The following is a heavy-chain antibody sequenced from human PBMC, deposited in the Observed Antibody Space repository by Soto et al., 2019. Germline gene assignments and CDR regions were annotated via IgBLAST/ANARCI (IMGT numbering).Heavy chain of an antibody. J-gene: IGHJ3*02. Sequence: SVKVSCKASGGTFSSYAISWVRQAPGQGLEWMGGIIPIFGTANYAQKFQGRVTITADESTSTAYMELSSLRSEDTAVYYCARDSRDYYDSSGSLDAFDIWGQGTIVPVSS. CDR1: GGTFSSYA. CDR2: IIPIFGTA. V-gene: IGHV1-69*13. CDR3: ARDSRDYYDSSGSLDAFDI. D-gene: IGHD3-22*01.